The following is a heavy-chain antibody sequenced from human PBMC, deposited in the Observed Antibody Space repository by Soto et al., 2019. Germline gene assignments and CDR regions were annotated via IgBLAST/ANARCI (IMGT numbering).Heavy chain of an antibody. V-gene: IGHV3-30*18. CDR3: AKDLSSGWYRDFDY. D-gene: IGHD6-19*01. J-gene: IGHJ4*02. CDR2: ISYDGSNK. CDR1: GFTFSSYG. Sequence: GGSLRLSCAAPGFTFSSYGMHWVRQAPGKGLEWVAVISYDGSNKYYADSVKGRFTISRDNSKNTLYLQMNSLRAEDTAVYYCAKDLSSGWYRDFDYWGQGTLVTVSS.